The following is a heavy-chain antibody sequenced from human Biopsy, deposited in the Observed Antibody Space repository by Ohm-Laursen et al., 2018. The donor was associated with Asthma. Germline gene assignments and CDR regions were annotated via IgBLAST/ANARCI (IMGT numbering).Heavy chain of an antibody. V-gene: IGHV1-69*01. CDR2: IIPMFGTT. J-gene: IGHJ6*02. Sequence: SSVKVSCKASGGTFSNYAISWARQAPGQGLEWMGGIIPMFGTTNYAQKFQGRVTITADESTSTAYMELSSLRSDDTAVYYCASPTYCSGSCINNYYYALDVWGQGTTVTVSS. D-gene: IGHD2-15*01. CDR1: GGTFSNYA. CDR3: ASPTYCSGSCINNYYYALDV.